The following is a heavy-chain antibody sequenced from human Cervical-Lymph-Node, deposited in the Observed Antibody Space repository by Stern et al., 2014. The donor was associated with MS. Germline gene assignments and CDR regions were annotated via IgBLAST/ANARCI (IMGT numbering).Heavy chain of an antibody. CDR3: ARERFSSSSRLFDY. V-gene: IGHV3-30-3*01. J-gene: IGHJ4*02. Sequence: QMQLVQSGGGVVQPGRSLRLSCAASGFTFDSYAMHWVRQTPGKGLEWVAVISYDGDNKYYADSVKGRFTISRDNSKNTLYLLMNSLSPEDPAVYYCARERFSSSSRLFDYWGQGALVTVTS. CDR2: ISYDGDNK. CDR1: GFTFDSYA. D-gene: IGHD6-6*01.